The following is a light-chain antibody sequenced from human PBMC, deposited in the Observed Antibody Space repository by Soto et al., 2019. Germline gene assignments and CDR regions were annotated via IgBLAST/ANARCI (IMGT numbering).Light chain of an antibody. V-gene: IGKV1-39*01. CDR2: TAS. Sequence: IQMTQSPSSLSASVGDRVTITCRATESIANYLNWYQQKAGNAPKLLIYTASSLQSGVPSRFSGSGSGTDFTLTISSLQPEDFATYYCQQSYSTPPTFGQGTMVDIK. CDR1: ESIANY. J-gene: IGKJ1*01. CDR3: QQSYSTPPT.